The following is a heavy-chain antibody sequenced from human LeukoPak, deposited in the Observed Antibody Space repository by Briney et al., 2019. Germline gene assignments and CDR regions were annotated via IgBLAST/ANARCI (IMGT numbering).Heavy chain of an antibody. D-gene: IGHD2-2*01. CDR1: GGTFSSYA. CDR2: IIPIFGTA. Sequence: SVKVSCKASGGTFSSYAMSWVRQAPGQGLEWMGRIIPIFGTANYAQKFQGRVTITTDESASTAYMELSSLRSEDTAVYYCAREGAGDIVVVPAAMPFDPWGQGTLVTVSS. CDR3: AREGAGDIVVVPAAMPFDP. J-gene: IGHJ5*02. V-gene: IGHV1-69*05.